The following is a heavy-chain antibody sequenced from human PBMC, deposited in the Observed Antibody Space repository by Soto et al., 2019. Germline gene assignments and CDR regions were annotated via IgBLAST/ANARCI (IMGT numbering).Heavy chain of an antibody. CDR1: GFKFDYYW. J-gene: IGHJ4*02. D-gene: IGHD2-21*02. V-gene: IGHV3-74*01. CDR3: ARGGDPDY. Sequence: EVQLVESGGGLVQPGGSLRLSCVASGFKFDYYWMHWVRQAPGGGLMWISRLQTDGSHPAYADSVKGRFTISRDNAKNTLYLQMNNLRVDDMAVYYCARGGDPDYWGQGTLVTVSS. CDR2: LQTDGSHP.